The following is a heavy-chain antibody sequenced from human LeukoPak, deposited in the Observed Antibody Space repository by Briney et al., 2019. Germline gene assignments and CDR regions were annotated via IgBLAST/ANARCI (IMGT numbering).Heavy chain of an antibody. CDR2: IKQDGSEK. CDR1: GFTFSSYW. Sequence: GGSLRLSCAASGFTFSSYWMSWVRQAPGKGLEWVANIKQDGSEKYYVDSVKGRFTISRDNAKNSLYLQMNSLRAEDTAVYYCASAQGYYYYGMDVWGQGTTVTVSS. CDR3: ASAQGYYYYGMDV. V-gene: IGHV3-7*01. J-gene: IGHJ6*02.